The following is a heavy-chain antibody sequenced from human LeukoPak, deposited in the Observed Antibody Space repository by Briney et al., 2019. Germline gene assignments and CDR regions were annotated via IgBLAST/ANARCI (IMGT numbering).Heavy chain of an antibody. J-gene: IGHJ4*02. V-gene: IGHV4-39*01. CDR1: GGSISSSSYY. D-gene: IGHD4-17*01. CDR2: IYYSGST. Sequence: SETLSLTCTVSGGSISSSSYYWGWIRQPPGKGLGWIGSIYYSGSTYYNPSLKSRVTISVDTSKNQFSLKLSSVTAADTAVYYCARKNYYGDYFDYWGQGTLVTVSS. CDR3: ARKNYYGDYFDY.